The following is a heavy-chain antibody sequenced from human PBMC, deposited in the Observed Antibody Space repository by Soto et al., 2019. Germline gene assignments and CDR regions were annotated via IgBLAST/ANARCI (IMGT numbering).Heavy chain of an antibody. V-gene: IGHV4-34*01. J-gene: IGHJ4*02. CDR3: ARARRRSKSSYDY. Sequence: PSETLSLTCAVYGGSFSGYYWSWIRQPPGKGLEWIGEINHSGSTNYNPSLKSRVTISVDTSKNQFSLKPSSVTAADTAVYYCARARRRSKSSYDYWGQGTLVTVPQ. CDR1: GGSFSGYY. CDR2: INHSGST.